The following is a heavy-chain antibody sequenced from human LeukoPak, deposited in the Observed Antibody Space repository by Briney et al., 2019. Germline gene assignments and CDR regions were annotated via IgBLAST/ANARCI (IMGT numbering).Heavy chain of an antibody. V-gene: IGHV4-59*08. D-gene: IGHD1-26*01. CDR1: GGSISSDY. CDR2: IFDSGNT. J-gene: IGHJ3*02. Sequence: PSETLSLTCTVSGGSISSDYWNWIRQPPGKGLEWIGYIFDSGNTAYNPSLRSRVTMSVDTSKNQFSLRLSSVTATDTAVYYCAKRFRSSDRYAFGIWGQGTMVTVSS. CDR3: AKRFRSSDRYAFGI.